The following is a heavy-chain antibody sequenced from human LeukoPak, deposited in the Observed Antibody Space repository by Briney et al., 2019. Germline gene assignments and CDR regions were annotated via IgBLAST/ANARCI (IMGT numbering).Heavy chain of an antibody. J-gene: IGHJ4*02. CDR3: ARESLAVAGTVTIDY. D-gene: IGHD6-19*01. Sequence: SQTLSLTCAISGDSLSSNSAAWNWIRQSPSRGLEWLGRTYYRSKWYNDYAVSVKSRITINPDTSKNQFSLQLNSVPPEDTAVYFCARESLAVAGTVTIDYWGQGTLVTVSS. CDR1: GDSLSSNSAA. V-gene: IGHV6-1*01. CDR2: TYYRSKWYN.